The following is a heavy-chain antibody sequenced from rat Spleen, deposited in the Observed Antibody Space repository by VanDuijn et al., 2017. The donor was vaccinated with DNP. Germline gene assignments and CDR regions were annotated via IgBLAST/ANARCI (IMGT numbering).Heavy chain of an antibody. CDR3: ARWTRYFDS. CDR2: ISYSGST. D-gene: IGHD1-7*01. J-gene: IGHJ2*01. CDR1: GYSITTNF. Sequence: VQLQESGSGLVKPSQSLSLTCSVTGYSITTNFWGWIRKLPGTKMEYIGHISYSGSTNYNPSLKSRISITRDTSKNHFFLQLNSVTTEDTATYYCARWTRYFDSWGQGVLVTVSS. V-gene: IGHV3-1*01.